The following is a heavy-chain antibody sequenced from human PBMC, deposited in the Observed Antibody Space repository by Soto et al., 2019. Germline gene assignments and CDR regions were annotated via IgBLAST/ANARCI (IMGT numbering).Heavy chain of an antibody. CDR1: GYTFTSYG. V-gene: IGHV1-3*01. Sequence: ASVKGSCKASGYTFTSYGMNWVRQAPGRGLEWMGWINPGNGNTKYSQKFQGRVIIERDTSASTAYMELSSLRSEDTAVYYCARDSTTWFPYYGIDVWGQGTTVTV. D-gene: IGHD2-2*01. CDR2: INPGNGNT. J-gene: IGHJ6*02. CDR3: ARDSTTWFPYYGIDV.